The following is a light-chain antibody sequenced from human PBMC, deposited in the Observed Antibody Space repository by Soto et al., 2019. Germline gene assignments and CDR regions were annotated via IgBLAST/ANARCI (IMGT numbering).Light chain of an antibody. CDR2: GTS. J-gene: IGKJ4*01. CDR3: QQYNNWPIT. CDR1: QSVSDN. V-gene: IGKV3-15*01. Sequence: IVMTQSPATLSVSPRERATLSCRASQSVSDNLAWYQQKPGQAPRLLIYGTSTRATGIPASFSGSGSGTEFTLTISSLQSEDFAVYYCQQYNNWPITFGGGTKVDIK.